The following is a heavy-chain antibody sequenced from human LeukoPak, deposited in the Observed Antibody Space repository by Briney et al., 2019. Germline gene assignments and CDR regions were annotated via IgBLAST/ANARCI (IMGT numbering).Heavy chain of an antibody. Sequence: PGGSLRLSCAASGFTFSSYWMHWVRQAPGKGLVWVSRINTDGSSTTYADSVKGRFTISRDNAKNTLYLQMDSLRAEDTAVYYCARGTPIASPEYWGQGTLVTVSS. CDR1: GFTFSSYW. D-gene: IGHD6-13*01. CDR2: INTDGSST. V-gene: IGHV3-74*01. J-gene: IGHJ4*02. CDR3: ARGTPIASPEY.